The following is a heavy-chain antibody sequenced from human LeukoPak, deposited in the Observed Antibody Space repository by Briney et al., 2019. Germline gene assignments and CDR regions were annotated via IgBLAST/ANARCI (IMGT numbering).Heavy chain of an antibody. V-gene: IGHV3-53*01. CDR2: IYSGGST. CDR1: GFTVSSNY. D-gene: IGHD6-13*01. Sequence: PPGGSLRLSCAASGFTVSSNYMNWVRQAPGKGREWVSVIYSGGSTYYADSVKGRFSISRGDSKNTLYLQMNSLRAEDTAVYYCARGYSSSWYLFDYWGQGTLVTVSS. CDR3: ARGYSSSWYLFDY. J-gene: IGHJ4*02.